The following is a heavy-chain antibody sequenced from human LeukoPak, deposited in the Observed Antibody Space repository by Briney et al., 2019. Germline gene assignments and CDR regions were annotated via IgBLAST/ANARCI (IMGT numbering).Heavy chain of an antibody. J-gene: IGHJ6*03. V-gene: IGHV4-61*02. Sequence: PSETLSLTCTVSGGSINSANYYWNWIRQPAGKGLEWIGRIYISGSTNYGPSLRSRVTFSIDTSKNQVSLKLSSVTAADTAVYYCARVDYVDYYFYMDVWGKGTTVTISS. CDR2: IYISGST. D-gene: IGHD4-17*01. CDR1: GGSINSANYY. CDR3: ARVDYVDYYFYMDV.